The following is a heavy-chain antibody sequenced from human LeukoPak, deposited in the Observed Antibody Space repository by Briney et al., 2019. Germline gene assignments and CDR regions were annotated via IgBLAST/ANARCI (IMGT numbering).Heavy chain of an antibody. CDR1: GHTFTGYY. D-gene: IGHD4-23*01. CDR3: ARVRYYGGNSGWFDP. J-gene: IGHJ5*02. CDR2: INPNSGGT. V-gene: IGHV1-2*02. Sequence: GASVKVSCKASGHTFTGYYMHWVRQAPGQGLEWMGWINPNSGGTNYAQKFQGRVTMTRDTSISTAYMELSRLRSDDTAVYYCARVRYYGGNSGWFDPWGQGTLVTVSS.